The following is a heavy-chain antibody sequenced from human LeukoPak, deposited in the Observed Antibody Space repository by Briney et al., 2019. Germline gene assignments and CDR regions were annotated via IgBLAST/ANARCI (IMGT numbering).Heavy chain of an antibody. V-gene: IGHV3-30*18. Sequence: GGSLRLSCAASGFTFSSYGMHWVRQAPGKGLEWVAVISYDGSNKYYADSVKGRFTISRDNSKNTLYLQMNNLRAEDTAVYYCAKEGGRFAFGNWFDPWGQGTLVTVSS. CDR3: AKEGGRFAFGNWFDP. CDR2: ISYDGSNK. J-gene: IGHJ5*02. CDR1: GFTFSSYG. D-gene: IGHD3-10*01.